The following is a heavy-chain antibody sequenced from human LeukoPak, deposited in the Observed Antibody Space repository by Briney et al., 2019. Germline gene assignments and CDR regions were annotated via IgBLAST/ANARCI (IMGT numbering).Heavy chain of an antibody. CDR1: GYTFIHHY. V-gene: IGHV1-2*02. CDR2: INPNNGVT. J-gene: IGHJ4*02. D-gene: IGHD4-17*01. Sequence: ASVTVSCKASGYTFIHHYIHWVRQTPGQGLEWMGWINPNNGVTKYAQNFQGRITMTSDTSISTVYMDLTRLRSDDTAIYYCVRIYYGPDYWGQGTLVAVSS. CDR3: VRIYYGPDY.